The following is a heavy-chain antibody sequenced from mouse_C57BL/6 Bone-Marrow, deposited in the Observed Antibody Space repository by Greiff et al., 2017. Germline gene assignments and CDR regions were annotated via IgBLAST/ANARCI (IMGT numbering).Heavy chain of an antibody. V-gene: IGHV14-4*01. D-gene: IGHD1-1*01. Sequence: VQLQQSGAELVRPGASVKLSCTASGFNIKDDYMHWVKQRPERGLEWIGWIDPESGGTEYASKFQGKATLTADTSSRHAYLQLSSLTSEDTAVDYCTTYLYGSSFDGWGTGTTLTVSS. CDR3: TTYLYGSSFDG. CDR2: IDPESGGT. J-gene: IGHJ2*01. CDR1: GFNIKDDY.